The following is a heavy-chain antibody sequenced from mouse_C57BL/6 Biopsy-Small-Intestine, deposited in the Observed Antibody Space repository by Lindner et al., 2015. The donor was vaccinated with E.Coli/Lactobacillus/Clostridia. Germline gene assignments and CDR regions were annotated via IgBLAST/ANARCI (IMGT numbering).Heavy chain of an antibody. CDR2: ILPGSGST. Sequence: VQLQESGAELMKPGASVKLSCKSTGYTFTGYWIEWVKQRPGHGLEWIGEILPGSGSTSYNEKFKGKATSTADTSSNTAYMQLSSLTTEDSAIYYCAREGDYDSDVVDYWGQGTTLTVSS. CDR3: AREGDYDSDVVDY. V-gene: IGHV1-9*01. D-gene: IGHD2-4*01. CDR1: GYTFTGYW. J-gene: IGHJ2*01.